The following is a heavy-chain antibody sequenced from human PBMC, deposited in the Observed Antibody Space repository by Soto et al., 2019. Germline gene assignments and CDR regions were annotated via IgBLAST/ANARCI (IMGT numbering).Heavy chain of an antibody. CDR1: GGSISSSNW. D-gene: IGHD6-13*01. V-gene: IGHV4-4*02. J-gene: IGHJ6*02. CDR3: ARGYSSSWTHWYYYYGMDV. Sequence: KTSETLSLTCAVSGGSISSSNWWSWVRQPPGKGLAWIGEIYHSGSTNYNPSLKSRVTISVDKCKNQFSLKLSSVTAADTAVYYCARGYSSSWTHWYYYYGMDVWGQGTTVTVSS. CDR2: IYHSGST.